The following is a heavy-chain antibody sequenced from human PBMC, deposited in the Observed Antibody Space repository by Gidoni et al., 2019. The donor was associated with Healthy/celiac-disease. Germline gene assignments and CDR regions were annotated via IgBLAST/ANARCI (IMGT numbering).Heavy chain of an antibody. CDR1: GFSLSTSGVV. J-gene: IGHJ5*02. CDR3: AHRLSGGQNYYDSSGYCRRYNWFDP. D-gene: IGHD3-22*01. CDR2: IYWDDDK. V-gene: IGHV2-5*02. Sequence: QITLKESGPTLVKPTQTLPLTCTFSGFSLSTSGVVVGWIRQPPGKALEWLALIYWDDDKRYSPPLKSRLTITKDTSKNQVVLTMTNMDPVDTATYYCAHRLSGGQNYYDSSGYCRRYNWFDPWGQGTLVTVSS.